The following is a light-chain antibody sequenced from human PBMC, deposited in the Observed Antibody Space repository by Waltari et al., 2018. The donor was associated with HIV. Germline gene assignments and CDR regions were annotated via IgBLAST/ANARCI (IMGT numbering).Light chain of an antibody. CDR3: QSSDRNNQV. CDR2: EDE. CDR1: GGSITSNY. V-gene: IGLV6-57*01. Sequence: NFMLTQPHSVSESPGKTVTISCTRTGGSITSNYVQWYQRRPGGSPTTVIYEDEQRPSGVPGRFSGSIDSSSNSASLTISGLKPEDEADYYCQSSDRNNQVFGGGTKLTVL. J-gene: IGLJ3*02.